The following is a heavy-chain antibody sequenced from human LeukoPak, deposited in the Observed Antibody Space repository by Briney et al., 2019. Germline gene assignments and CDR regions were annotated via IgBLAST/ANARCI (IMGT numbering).Heavy chain of an antibody. D-gene: IGHD3-22*01. Sequence: ASVNVSCKASGYTFTSYGISWVRQAPGQGLEWMGWISAYNGNTNYAQKLQGRVTMTTDTSASTAYMELRSLRSDDTAVYYCARVDDSSGYSPSFDYWGQGTLVTVSS. CDR3: ARVDDSSGYSPSFDY. CDR1: GYTFTSYG. V-gene: IGHV1-18*01. J-gene: IGHJ4*02. CDR2: ISAYNGNT.